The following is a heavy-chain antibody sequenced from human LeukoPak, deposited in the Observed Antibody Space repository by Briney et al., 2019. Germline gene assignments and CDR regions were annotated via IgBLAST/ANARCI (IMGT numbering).Heavy chain of an antibody. CDR3: ARGRFYSRWFDP. CDR2: IYYSGST. V-gene: IGHV4-39*07. D-gene: IGHD4-11*01. Sequence: SETLSLTCTVSGGSISSSSYYWGWIRQPPGKGLKWIGSIYYSGSTYYNPSLKSRVTISVDTSKNQFSLKLSSVTAADTAVYYCARGRFYSRWFDPWGQGTLVTVSS. CDR1: GGSISSSSYY. J-gene: IGHJ5*02.